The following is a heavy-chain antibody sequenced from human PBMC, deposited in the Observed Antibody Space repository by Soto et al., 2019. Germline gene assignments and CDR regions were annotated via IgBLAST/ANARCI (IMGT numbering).Heavy chain of an antibody. CDR1: GFAFNTYW. V-gene: IGHV3-74*01. D-gene: IGHD3-22*01. J-gene: IGHJ4*02. Sequence: EVQLVESGGGLVQPGGSLRLSCAASGFAFNTYWMEWVRQAPGKGLVWVSRIKSDGSYTNYADSVKGRFTISRDNAKNTLFLQMNSLGAEDTAAYYCATGGSGYFTYWGQGTLVTVSS. CDR2: IKSDGSYT. CDR3: ATGGSGYFTY.